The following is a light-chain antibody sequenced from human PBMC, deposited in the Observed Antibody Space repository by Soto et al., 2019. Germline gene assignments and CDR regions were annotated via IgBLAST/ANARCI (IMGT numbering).Light chain of an antibody. V-gene: IGKV3-20*01. Sequence: EIVLTQSPGTLSLSPGQRATLSCRASQSVRSNYLAWYQQKPGQAPRLLISGASSRATGIPDRFSGSGSGTDFTLTISRLEPEDFAVYYCQQYGTSRWTFGQGTKVEVK. CDR1: QSVRSNY. J-gene: IGKJ1*01. CDR2: GAS. CDR3: QQYGTSRWT.